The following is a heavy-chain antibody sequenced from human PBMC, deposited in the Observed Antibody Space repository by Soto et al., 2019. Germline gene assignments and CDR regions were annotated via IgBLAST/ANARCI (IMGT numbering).Heavy chain of an antibody. CDR2: INAGNGNT. V-gene: IGHV1-3*01. D-gene: IGHD3-9*01. Sequence: ALVKVSCKASGYTFTSYAMHWVRQAPGQRLEWMGWINAGNGNTKYSQKFQGRVTITRDTSASTAYMELSSLRSEDTAVYYCARVSLRYFDWLPPGAFDIWGQGTMVTVSS. CDR1: GYTFTSYA. J-gene: IGHJ3*02. CDR3: ARVSLRYFDWLPPGAFDI.